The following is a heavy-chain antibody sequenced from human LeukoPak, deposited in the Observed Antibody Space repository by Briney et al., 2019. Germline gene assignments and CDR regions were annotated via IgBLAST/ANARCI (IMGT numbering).Heavy chain of an antibody. CDR3: ARGYYYGSGSYYSLYNWFDP. CDR1: GGSISSGSYY. J-gene: IGHJ5*02. V-gene: IGHV4-61*02. Sequence: PSETLSLTCTVSGGSISSGSYYWSWIRQPAGKGLEWIGRIYTSGSTNYNPSLKSRITISVDTSKNQFSLKLSSVTAADTAVYYCARGYYYGSGSYYSLYNWFDPWGQGTLVTVSS. CDR2: IYTSGST. D-gene: IGHD3-10*01.